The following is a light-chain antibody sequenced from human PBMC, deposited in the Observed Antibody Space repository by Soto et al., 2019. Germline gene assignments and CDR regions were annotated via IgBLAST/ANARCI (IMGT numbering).Light chain of an antibody. CDR2: AAS. CDR3: QTYNSAPS. V-gene: IGKV1-27*01. J-gene: IGKJ5*01. Sequence: DIQMTQSPSSLSASVGDRVTITCRASQGISNYLAWYQQKPGKVPKLLIYAASTLQSGVPSRFSGSGSGTDFTITISSLQPEDVATYYCQTYNSAPSVGQGTRLEIK. CDR1: QGISNY.